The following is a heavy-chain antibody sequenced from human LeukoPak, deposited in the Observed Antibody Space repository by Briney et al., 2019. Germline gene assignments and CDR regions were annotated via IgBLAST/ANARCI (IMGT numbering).Heavy chain of an antibody. V-gene: IGHV4-4*02. CDR1: GGSISSSSGNC. CDR3: ARGSTSGSGSYSVQSYFDY. Sequence: SETLSLTCAVSGGSISSSSGNCWTWVRQPPGKGLEWIGEIYHSGSTNYNPSLKSRVTISVDTSKNQFSLKLSSVTAADTAVYYCARGSTSGSGSYSVQSYFDYWGQGTLVTVSS. D-gene: IGHD3-10*01. CDR2: IYHSGST. J-gene: IGHJ4*02.